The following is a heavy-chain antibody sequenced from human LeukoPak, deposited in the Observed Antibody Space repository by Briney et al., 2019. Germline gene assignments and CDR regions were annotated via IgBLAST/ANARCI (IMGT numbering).Heavy chain of an antibody. CDR1: GGSFSGYY. V-gene: IGHV4-34*01. D-gene: IGHD6-19*01. Sequence: SETLSLTCAVYGGSFSGYYWSWIRQPPGKGLEWIGEINHSGSTNYNPSLKSRVTISVDTSKNQFSLKLSSVTAADAAVYYCARYSSGFDYWGQGTLVTVSS. CDR2: INHSGST. J-gene: IGHJ4*02. CDR3: ARYSSGFDY.